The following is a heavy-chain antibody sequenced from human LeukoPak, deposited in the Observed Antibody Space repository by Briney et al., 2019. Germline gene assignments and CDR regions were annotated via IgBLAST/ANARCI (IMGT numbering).Heavy chain of an antibody. CDR1: GFTFSDHS. V-gene: IGHV3-33*08. Sequence: GGSLRLSCATSGFTFSDHSMDWVRQAPGKGLEWVAVIWYDGSNKYYADSVKGRFTISRDNSKNTLYLQMNSLRAEDTAVYYCAREPLYYDILTGYSPWDYYGMDVWGKGTTVTVSS. D-gene: IGHD3-9*01. J-gene: IGHJ6*04. CDR2: IWYDGSNK. CDR3: AREPLYYDILTGYSPWDYYGMDV.